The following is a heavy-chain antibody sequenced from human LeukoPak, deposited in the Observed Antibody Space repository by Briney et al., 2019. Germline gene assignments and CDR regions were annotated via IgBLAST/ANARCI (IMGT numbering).Heavy chain of an antibody. Sequence: RASVEVSCKASGYTFTSYYMHWVRQPPGQGLERMGIINPSGGSTIYAQIFQGRVTMTRDTSTSTVYMELSRLRSEDTAVYYCARANCSSTSCAPDYWGQGMLVTVSS. D-gene: IGHD2-2*01. V-gene: IGHV1-46*03. CDR2: INPSGGST. CDR1: GYTFTSYY. CDR3: ARANCSSTSCAPDY. J-gene: IGHJ4*02.